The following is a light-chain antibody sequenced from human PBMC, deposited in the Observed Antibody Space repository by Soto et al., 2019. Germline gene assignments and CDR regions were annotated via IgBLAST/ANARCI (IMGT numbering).Light chain of an antibody. J-gene: IGLJ3*02. V-gene: IGLV2-8*01. CDR1: SSDVGGYNY. CDR2: EVS. CDR3: SSYAGSNNLGV. Sequence: QSALTQPPSASGSPGQSVTISCTGTSSDVGGYNYVYWYQQYPGKAPKLMIFEVSKRPSGVPDRFSGSKSGNTASLTVSGLQDEDEADSYCSSYAGSNNLGVFGGGTKLTVL.